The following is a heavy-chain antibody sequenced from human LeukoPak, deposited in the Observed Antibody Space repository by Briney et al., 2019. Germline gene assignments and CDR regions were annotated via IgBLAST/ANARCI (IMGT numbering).Heavy chain of an antibody. Sequence: SETLSLTCAVYGGSFSGYYWSWIRQPPGKGLEWIGEINHSGSTNYNPSLKSRVTISVDTSKNQFSLKLSPVTAADTAVYYCARPTSTVTTTPYYFDYWGQGTLVTVSS. V-gene: IGHV4-34*01. D-gene: IGHD4-11*01. CDR3: ARPTSTVTTTPYYFDY. CDR1: GGSFSGYY. CDR2: INHSGST. J-gene: IGHJ4*02.